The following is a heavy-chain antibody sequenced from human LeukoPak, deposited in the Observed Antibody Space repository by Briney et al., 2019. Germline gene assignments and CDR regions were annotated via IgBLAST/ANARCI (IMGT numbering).Heavy chain of an antibody. J-gene: IGHJ3*02. CDR2: ISGSGGST. Sequence: GGSLRLSCAASGFTFSSYAMSWVRQAPGKGLEWASAISGSGGSTYYADSVKGRFTISRDNSKNTLYLQMNSLRAEDTAVYYCAKFPYGGGWYVGAFDIWGQGKMVTVSS. CDR3: AKFPYGGGWYVGAFDI. CDR1: GFTFSSYA. D-gene: IGHD6-19*01. V-gene: IGHV3-23*01.